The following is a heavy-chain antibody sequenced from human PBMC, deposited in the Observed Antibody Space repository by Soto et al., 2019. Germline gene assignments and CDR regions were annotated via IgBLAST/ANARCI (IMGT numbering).Heavy chain of an antibody. Sequence: QLQESGPGLVKPSGTLSLTCAVSGGSVTTNYWWGWVRQSPVTGLEWIGDMSHSGPTNYSPSLKSRVTLSVDTSKSQFSLELKPVTAADTAVYFCGMSRGCYTIHSWGPGTLVTVSS. J-gene: IGHJ4*02. CDR3: GMSRGCYTIHS. CDR2: MSHSGPT. V-gene: IGHV4-4*02. CDR1: GGSVTTNYW. D-gene: IGHD6-19*01.